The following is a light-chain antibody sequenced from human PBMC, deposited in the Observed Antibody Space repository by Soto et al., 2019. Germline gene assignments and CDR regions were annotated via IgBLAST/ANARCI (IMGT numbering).Light chain of an antibody. J-gene: IGKJ1*01. CDR1: QSVSSSY. Sequence: EIVLTQSPGTLSLSPGEGATLSCRASQSVSSSYLAWYQQKPGQAPRLLIYGASSRATGIPDRFSGSGSGTDFTLTISRLEPEDFAVYYCQQYDNWPWTFGQGTKVDI. CDR2: GAS. CDR3: QQYDNWPWT. V-gene: IGKV3-20*01.